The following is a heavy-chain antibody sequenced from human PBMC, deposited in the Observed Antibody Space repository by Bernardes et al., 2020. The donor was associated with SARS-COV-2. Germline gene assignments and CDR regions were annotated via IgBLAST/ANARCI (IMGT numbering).Heavy chain of an antibody. V-gene: IGHV3-7*01. J-gene: IGHJ4*02. CDR3: ARIDEETGRDC. Sequence: GGSLRLSCAASGFTFSTYWMSWVRQAPGKGLEWVANIKGDGSKRSSVDSVRGRFTVSRDNAKNLLYLQMDSLRAADTAVYYCARIDEETGRDCWGKGTLVNVS. CDR1: GFTFSTYW. CDR2: IKGDGSKR. D-gene: IGHD1-26*01.